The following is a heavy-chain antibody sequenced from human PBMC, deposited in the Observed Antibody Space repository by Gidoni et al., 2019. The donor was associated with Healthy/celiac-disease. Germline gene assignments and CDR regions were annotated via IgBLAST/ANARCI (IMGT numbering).Heavy chain of an antibody. CDR3: ARQGQLVHGYYYGMDV. V-gene: IGHV5-51*01. D-gene: IGHD6-6*01. Sequence: SGAEVKTPGESLKISCKGSGSSFTSYWLGWVRQMPGKGLEWMGIIYPGDSDTRYRPSFQGQVTISADKSISTAYLQWSSLKASDTAMYYCARQGQLVHGYYYGMDVWGQGTTVTVSS. J-gene: IGHJ6*02. CDR2: IYPGDSDT. CDR1: GSSFTSYW.